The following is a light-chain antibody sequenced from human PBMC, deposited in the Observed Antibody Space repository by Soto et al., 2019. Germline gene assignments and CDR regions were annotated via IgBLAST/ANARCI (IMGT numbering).Light chain of an antibody. CDR1: SSDIGAYIY. J-gene: IGLJ1*01. CDR2: EVS. V-gene: IGLV2-8*01. CDR3: SSYAGSNTFV. Sequence: QSALTQPPSASGSPGQSVSISCTGTSSDIGAYIYVSWYQQHPGKAPKLMISEVSRRPSGVTERFSGSKSGNTASLTVSGLQADDEAHYYCSSYAGSNTFVFGTGTKVTVL.